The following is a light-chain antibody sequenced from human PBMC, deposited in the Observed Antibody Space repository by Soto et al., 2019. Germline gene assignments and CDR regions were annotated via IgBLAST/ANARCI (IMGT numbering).Light chain of an antibody. CDR1: QGVDNY. Sequence: QMTQSPSSLSASIGDRVTITCRASQGVDNYLAWYQQRPGKVPRLLIYAASTLQSGVPSRFSGSRSGADFTLTISSLQPEDVATYYCQHYNSALETFGQGTQVEIK. J-gene: IGKJ1*01. CDR3: QHYNSALET. V-gene: IGKV1-27*01. CDR2: AAS.